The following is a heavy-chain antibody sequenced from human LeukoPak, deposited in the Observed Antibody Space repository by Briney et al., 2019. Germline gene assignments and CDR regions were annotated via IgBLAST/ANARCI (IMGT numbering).Heavy chain of an antibody. J-gene: IGHJ6*02. Sequence: SVKVSCEASGGTFSSYAISCVRQAPGQWLEWMGGTSPICGTANYAQKFHGRVTITADESTSTAYMELSSLRSEDTAVYYCARDGRYCSGGSCSYYYYGMDVWGQGTTVTVSS. V-gene: IGHV1-69*13. D-gene: IGHD2-15*01. CDR2: TSPICGTA. CDR1: GGTFSSYA. CDR3: ARDGRYCSGGSCSYYYYGMDV.